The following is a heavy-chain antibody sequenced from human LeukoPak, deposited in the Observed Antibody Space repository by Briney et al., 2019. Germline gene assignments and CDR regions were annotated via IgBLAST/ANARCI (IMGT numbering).Heavy chain of an antibody. CDR3: ARDLKRPGITGTPWEGYYYGMDV. CDR1: GFTVSSNY. D-gene: IGHD1-20*01. V-gene: IGHV3-11*01. CDR2: ISSSGSTI. J-gene: IGHJ6*02. Sequence: GGSLRLSCAASGFTVSSNYMSWVRQAPGKGLEWVSYISSSGSTIYYADSVRGRFTISRDNAKNSLYLQMNSLRAEDTAVYYCARDLKRPGITGTPWEGYYYGMDVWGQGTTVTVSS.